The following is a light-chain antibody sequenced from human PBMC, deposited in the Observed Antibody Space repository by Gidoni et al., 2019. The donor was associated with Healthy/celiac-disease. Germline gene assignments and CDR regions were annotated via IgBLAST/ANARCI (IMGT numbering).Light chain of an antibody. J-gene: IGKJ1*01. V-gene: IGKV1D-8*01. Sequence: VIWMTPSPSLPSASTGDRVTISGRMREGISSYSAWYQQKPGKAPELLIYAASTLQSGVPSRFSGSCAGTDFTLTISCLQSEDFATYYCQQYYSFPWTFGQGTKVEIK. CDR1: EGISSY. CDR3: QQYYSFPWT. CDR2: AAS.